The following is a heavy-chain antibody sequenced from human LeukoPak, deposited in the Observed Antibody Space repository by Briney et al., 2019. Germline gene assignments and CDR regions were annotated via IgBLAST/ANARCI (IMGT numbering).Heavy chain of an antibody. Sequence: PGRSLRLSCAASGFTFSSYAMHWVRQAPGKGLEWVAVISYDGSNKYYADSVKGRFTISRDNSKNTLYLQMNSLRAEDTAVYYCASNYDSSGAHWYFDLWGRGTLVTVSS. CDR3: ASNYDSSGAHWYFDL. D-gene: IGHD3-22*01. J-gene: IGHJ2*01. V-gene: IGHV3-30-3*01. CDR1: GFTFSSYA. CDR2: ISYDGSNK.